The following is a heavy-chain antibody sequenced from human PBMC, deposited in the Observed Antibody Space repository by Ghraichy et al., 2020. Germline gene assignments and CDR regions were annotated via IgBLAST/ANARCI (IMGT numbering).Heavy chain of an antibody. CDR2: IIPILGIA. J-gene: IGHJ6*02. Sequence: SVKVSCKASGGTFSSYAISWVRQAPGQGLEWMGRIIPILGIANYAQKFQGRVTITADKSTSTAYMELSSLRSEDTAVYYCAREGLLWFGGAYGMDVWGQGTTVTVSS. CDR3: AREGLLWFGGAYGMDV. CDR1: GGTFSSYA. D-gene: IGHD3-10*01. V-gene: IGHV1-69*04.